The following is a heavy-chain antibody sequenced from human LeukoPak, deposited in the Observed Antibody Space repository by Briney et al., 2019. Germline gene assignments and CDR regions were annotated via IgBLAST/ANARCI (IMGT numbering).Heavy chain of an antibody. V-gene: IGHV4-61*02. CDR1: GGSISSGSYH. CDR3: ARGRFGIVSYYYMDV. D-gene: IGHD3-22*01. J-gene: IGHJ6*03. Sequence: SQTLSLTCTVSGGSISSGSYHWSWIRQPAGKGLEWIGRIYTSGSTNYNPSLKSRVTISVDTSKNQFSLKLSSVTAADTAVYYCARGRFGIVSYYYMDVWDKGTTVTVSS. CDR2: IYTSGST.